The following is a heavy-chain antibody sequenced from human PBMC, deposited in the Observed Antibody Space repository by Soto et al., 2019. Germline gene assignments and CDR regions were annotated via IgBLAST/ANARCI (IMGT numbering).Heavy chain of an antibody. CDR2: IIPILGIA. J-gene: IGHJ4*02. Sequence: SVKVSCKASGGTFSSYTISWVRQAPGQGLEWMGRIIPILGIANYAQKFQGRVTITADKSTSTAYMELSSLRSEDTAVYYCAREENSGYGYFDYWGQGTLVTVSS. CDR3: AREENSGYGYFDY. CDR1: GGTFSSYT. D-gene: IGHD5-12*01. V-gene: IGHV1-69*04.